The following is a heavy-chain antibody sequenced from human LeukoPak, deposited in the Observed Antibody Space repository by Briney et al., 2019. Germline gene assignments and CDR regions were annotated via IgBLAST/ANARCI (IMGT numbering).Heavy chain of an antibody. CDR3: TRDGGWGLYFDY. J-gene: IGHJ4*02. V-gene: IGHV3-48*03. CDR2: TDTGADTI. D-gene: IGHD6-19*01. Sequence: GGSLRLSCAASGFTFSSYEMNWVRQAPGKGLEWLAYTDTGADTIFYADSVKGRFTIPRDDDKNTLYLQMNSLRLEDTAVYYCTRDGGWGLYFDYWGQGNLVTVSS. CDR1: GFTFSSYE.